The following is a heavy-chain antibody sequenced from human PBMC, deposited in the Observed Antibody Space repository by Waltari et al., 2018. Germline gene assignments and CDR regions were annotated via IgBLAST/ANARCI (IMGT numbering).Heavy chain of an antibody. V-gene: IGHV4-34*01. J-gene: IGHJ4*02. D-gene: IGHD4-17*01. Sequence: QVQLQQWGAGLLKPSETLSLTCAVSGGSFSGYYWSWIRQPPGKGLEWIGESNHSGSTNYNPSLKSRVTISVDTSKNQFSLKLSSVTAADTAVYYCARGPAFSADYGGTLDYWGQGTLVTVSS. CDR2: SNHSGST. CDR1: GGSFSGYY. CDR3: ARGPAFSADYGGTLDY.